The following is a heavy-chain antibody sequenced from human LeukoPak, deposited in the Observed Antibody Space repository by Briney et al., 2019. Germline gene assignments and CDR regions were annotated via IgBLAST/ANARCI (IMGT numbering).Heavy chain of an antibody. CDR1: GFRFSDFT. D-gene: IGHD3-16*01. J-gene: IGHJ5*02. Sequence: PAGGSLRLSCAASGFRFSDFTMTWVRQAPGKGPEWVSAIGGRGGGTYYADSLGGRFIISRDNSKDMVYLQMNSLKVEDTATYYCGKEGGAWGQGTKVTVSS. CDR3: GKEGGA. V-gene: IGHV3-23*01. CDR2: IGGRGGGT.